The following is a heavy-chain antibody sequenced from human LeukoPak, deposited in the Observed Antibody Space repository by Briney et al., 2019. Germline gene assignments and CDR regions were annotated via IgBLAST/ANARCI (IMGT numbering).Heavy chain of an antibody. J-gene: IGHJ5*02. D-gene: IGHD2-15*01. V-gene: IGHV1-46*01. Sequence: GASVKVSCKASGYTFTSYYMHWVRQAPGQGLEWMGIISPSGDSTSYAQKFQGRVTMTRDTSTSTVYMELSSLRSEDTAVYYCARGYCSGGSCYAYNWFDPWGQGTLVTVSS. CDR1: GYTFTSYY. CDR3: ARGYCSGGSCYAYNWFDP. CDR2: ISPSGDST.